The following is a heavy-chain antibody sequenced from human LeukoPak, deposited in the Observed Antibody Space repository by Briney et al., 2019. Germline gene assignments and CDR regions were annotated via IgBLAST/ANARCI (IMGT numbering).Heavy chain of an antibody. CDR2: ISADGGST. V-gene: IGHV3-43*02. CDR1: GLNFDDSA. CDR3: AKESGKFDY. Sequence: GGSLRLSCVASGLNFDDSAMHWVRQASGKGLEWVSLISADGGSTFSADSVEGRFSISRDNSKNSLYLQMNSLRSEDTAMYYCAKESGKFDYWGQGTLVAVSS. J-gene: IGHJ4*02.